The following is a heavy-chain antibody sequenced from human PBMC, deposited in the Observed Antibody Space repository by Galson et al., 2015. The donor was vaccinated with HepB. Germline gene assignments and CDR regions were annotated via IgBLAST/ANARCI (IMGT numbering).Heavy chain of an antibody. J-gene: IGHJ3*02. CDR1: GFTFSDYY. CDR3: ARPSARLLSYAFDI. D-gene: IGHD2-2*01. CDR2: ISSSGSTI. V-gene: IGHV3-11*01. Sequence: SLRLSCAASGFTFSDYYMSWIRQAPGKGLEWVSYISSSGSTIYYADSVKGRFTISRDNAKNSLYLQMNSLRAEDTAVYYCARPSARLLSYAFDIWGQGTMVTVSS.